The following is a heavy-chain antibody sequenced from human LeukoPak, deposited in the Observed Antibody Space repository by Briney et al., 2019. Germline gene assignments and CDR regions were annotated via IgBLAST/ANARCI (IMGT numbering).Heavy chain of an antibody. CDR2: IRCDGSNK. V-gene: IGHV3-30*02. Sequence: GGSLRLSCAASGFTFSSYGMHWVRQAPGKGLEWVAFIRCDGSNKYYADSVKGRFTISRDNSKNTLYLQMNSLRAEDTAVYYCASAFPLDAFDIWGQGTMVTVSS. CDR3: ASAFPLDAFDI. CDR1: GFTFSSYG. D-gene: IGHD2/OR15-2a*01. J-gene: IGHJ3*02.